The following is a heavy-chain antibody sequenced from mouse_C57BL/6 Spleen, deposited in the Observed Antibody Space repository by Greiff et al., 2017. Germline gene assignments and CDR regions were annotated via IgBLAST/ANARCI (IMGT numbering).Heavy chain of an antibody. J-gene: IGHJ3*01. CDR1: GYTFTDYN. D-gene: IGHD1-1*01. CDR2: INPNNGGT. Sequence: VQLQQSGPELVKPGASVKIPCKASGYTFTDYNMDWVKQSHGKSLEWIGDINPNNGGTIYNQKFKGKATLTVDKSSSTAYMELRSLTSEDTAVYYCARRSTTPQLGFAYWGQGTLVTVSA. V-gene: IGHV1-18*01. CDR3: ARRSTTPQLGFAY.